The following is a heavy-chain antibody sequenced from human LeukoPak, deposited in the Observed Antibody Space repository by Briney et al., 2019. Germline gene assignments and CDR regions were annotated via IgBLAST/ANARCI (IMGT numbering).Heavy chain of an antibody. V-gene: IGHV4-34*01. J-gene: IGHJ6*03. CDR3: ARGSGSFGSNMDV. CDR2: INHSGST. D-gene: IGHD3-10*01. Sequence: PGGSLRLSCAASGFTFSSYEMNWVRQAPGKGLEWIGEINHSGSTNYNPSLKSRVTISVDTSKNQFSLKLSSVTAADTAVYYCARGSGSFGSNMDVWGKGTTVTISS. CDR1: GFTFSSYE.